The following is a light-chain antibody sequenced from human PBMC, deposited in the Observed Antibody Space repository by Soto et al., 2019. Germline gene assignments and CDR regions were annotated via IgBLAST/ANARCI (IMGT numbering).Light chain of an antibody. J-gene: IGKJ4*02. CDR2: AAS. CDR1: QGISTY. V-gene: IGKV1-27*01. CDR3: QKYISAPQT. Sequence: DIQMTQSPSSLSASVGDRVTITCRASQGISTYLAWYQQKPGKVPKLLIYAASTLQSGVPSRFSGSGSGTDFTLTISGLQPEDVATYYCQKYISAPQTFGGGTKVEIK.